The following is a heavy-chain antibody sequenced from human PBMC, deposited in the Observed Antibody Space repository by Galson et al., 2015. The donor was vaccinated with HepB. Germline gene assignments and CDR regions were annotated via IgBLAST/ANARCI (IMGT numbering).Heavy chain of an antibody. V-gene: IGHV5-51*01. J-gene: IGHJ2*01. CDR2: IYPGDSDT. Sequence: QSGAEVKKPGESLKISCKGSGYSFTSYWIGWVRQMPGKGLEWMGIIYPGDSDTRYSPSFQGQVTISADKSISTAYLQWSSLKASDTAMYYCARHVSGGRPCCVGWYFDLWGRGTLVTVSS. CDR1: GYSFTSYW. D-gene: IGHD6-19*01. CDR3: ARHVSGGRPCCVGWYFDL.